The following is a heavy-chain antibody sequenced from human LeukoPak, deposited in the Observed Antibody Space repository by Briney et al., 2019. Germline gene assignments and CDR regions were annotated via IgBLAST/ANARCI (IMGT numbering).Heavy chain of an antibody. CDR3: ARGGFDWLLYDY. V-gene: IGHV1-2*02. J-gene: IGHJ4*02. Sequence: ASVKVSCKASGYTFTGYYMHWVRQAPGQGLEWMGWINPNSGGTNYAQKIQGRVTMTRDTFISTAYMELSRLRADDTAVYYCARGGFDWLLYDYWGQGTLVTVSS. CDR2: INPNSGGT. CDR1: GYTFTGYY. D-gene: IGHD3-9*01.